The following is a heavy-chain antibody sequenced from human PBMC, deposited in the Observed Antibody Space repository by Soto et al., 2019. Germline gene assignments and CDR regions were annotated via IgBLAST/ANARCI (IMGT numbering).Heavy chain of an antibody. D-gene: IGHD4-17*01. J-gene: IGHJ5*02. CDR2: IYYSGST. CDR1: GGSISSGGYS. Sequence: QVQLQESGPGLVKPSQTLSLTCTVSGGSISSGGYSWSWIRQHPGKGLEWIGYIYYSGSTYYNPSLKSRVTISVDTSKNQFSLKLSSVTAADTAVYYCARDYNGIYGDYANNWFDPWGQGTLVTVSS. CDR3: ARDYNGIYGDYANNWFDP. V-gene: IGHV4-31*03.